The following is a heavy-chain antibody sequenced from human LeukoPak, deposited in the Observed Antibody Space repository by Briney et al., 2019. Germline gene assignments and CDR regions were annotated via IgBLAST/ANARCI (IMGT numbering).Heavy chain of an antibody. CDR3: ARGRGGGRPTRHFDY. V-gene: IGHV4-34*01. CDR1: GGSFSGYY. Sequence: SETLSLTCAVYGGSFSGYYWSWIRQPPGKGLEWIGEINHSGSTNYNPSLKSRVTLSVDTSKNQSSLKLSSVTAADAAVYYCARGRGGGRPTRHFDYWGQGTLVTVSS. J-gene: IGHJ4*02. CDR2: INHSGST. D-gene: IGHD3-16*01.